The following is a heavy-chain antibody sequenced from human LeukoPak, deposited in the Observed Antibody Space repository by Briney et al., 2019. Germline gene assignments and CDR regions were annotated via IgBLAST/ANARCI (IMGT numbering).Heavy chain of an antibody. Sequence: GESLKISCKGSGYSFTSYWIGWVHQMPGKGLEWMGIIYPGDSDTRYSPSFQGPVTISADKSISTAYLQWSSLKASDTAMYYCARHVVSGYSYGHDAFDIWGQGTMVTVSS. CDR2: IYPGDSDT. CDR3: ARHVVSGYSYGHDAFDI. V-gene: IGHV5-51*07. D-gene: IGHD5-18*01. CDR1: GYSFTSYW. J-gene: IGHJ3*02.